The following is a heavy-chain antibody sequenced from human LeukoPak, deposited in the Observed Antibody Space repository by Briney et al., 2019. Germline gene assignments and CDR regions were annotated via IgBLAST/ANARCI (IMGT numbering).Heavy chain of an antibody. D-gene: IGHD4-11*01. Sequence: GSLRLSCTVSGFTVSSNSMSWVRQAPGKGLEWIGEINHSGSTNYNPSLKSRVTISVDKSKNQFSLKLSSVTAADTAVYYCARAAGNYAGHWFDPWGQGTLVTVSS. CDR3: ARAAGNYAGHWFDP. J-gene: IGHJ5*02. V-gene: IGHV4-4*02. CDR2: INHSGST. CDR1: GFTVSSNS.